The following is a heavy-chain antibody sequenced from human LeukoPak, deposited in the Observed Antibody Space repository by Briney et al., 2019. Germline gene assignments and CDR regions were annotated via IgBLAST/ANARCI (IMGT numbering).Heavy chain of an antibody. Sequence: GGSLRLSCAASGFTFSSYAMSWVRQAPGKGLEWVSAISGSGGSTYYADSVKGRFTISRDNSKNTLYLQMNSLRAEDTAVYYCEKVVGIFVVGVAARGSGFQHGARAPWAP. CDR1: GFTFSSYA. J-gene: IGHJ1*01. V-gene: IGHV3-23*01. D-gene: IGHD2-15*01. CDR3: EKVVGIFVVGVAARGSGFQH. CDR2: ISGSGGST.